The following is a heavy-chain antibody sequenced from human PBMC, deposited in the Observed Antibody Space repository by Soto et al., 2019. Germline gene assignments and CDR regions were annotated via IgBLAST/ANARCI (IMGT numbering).Heavy chain of an antibody. CDR1: GYTLAELS. V-gene: IGHV1-24*01. J-gene: IGHJ4*02. Sequence: ASLKVSCKVSGYTLAELSMHWVRQAPGKGLEWMGGFDPEDGETIYAQKFQGRVTMTEDTSTDTAYMELSSLRSEDTAVYYCTTGQRPIRFLEWLSRYYFDYWGQGTLVNVSS. D-gene: IGHD3-3*01. CDR3: TTGQRPIRFLEWLSRYYFDY. CDR2: FDPEDGET.